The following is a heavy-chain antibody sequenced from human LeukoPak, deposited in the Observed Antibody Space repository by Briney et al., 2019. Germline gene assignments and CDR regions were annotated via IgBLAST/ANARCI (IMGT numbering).Heavy chain of an antibody. CDR1: GGSISSSSYY. D-gene: IGHD6-25*01. V-gene: IGHV4-39*01. CDR2: IYYSGST. CDR3: ARVPHSSGAFDI. J-gene: IGHJ3*02. Sequence: PSETLSLTCTVSGGSISSSSYYWGWIRQPPGKGLEWIGSIYYSGSTYYNPSLKSRVTLSVYTSKNQCSLKLSSVTAADTAVYYCARVPHSSGAFDIWGQGTMVTVSS.